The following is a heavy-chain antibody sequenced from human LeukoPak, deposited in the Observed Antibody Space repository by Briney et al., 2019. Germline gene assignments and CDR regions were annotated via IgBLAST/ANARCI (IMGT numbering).Heavy chain of an antibody. CDR1: GFTFSSYA. Sequence: GRSLRLSCAASGFTFSSYAMSWVRQTPGKGLEWVSAISGSGGSTYYADSVKGRFTISRDNSKNTLYLQMNSLRAEDTAVYYCATDSGYYYYYGMDVWGQGTTVTVSS. CDR3: ATDSGYYYYYGMDV. CDR2: ISGSGGST. V-gene: IGHV3-23*01. J-gene: IGHJ6*02. D-gene: IGHD5-12*01.